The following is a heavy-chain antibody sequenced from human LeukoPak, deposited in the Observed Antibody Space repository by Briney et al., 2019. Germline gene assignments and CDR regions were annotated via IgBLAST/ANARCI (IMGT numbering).Heavy chain of an antibody. CDR3: AKDGGSWPGDYYYGMDV. CDR1: GFTFDDYA. Sequence: GGSLRLSCAASGFTFDDYAMHWVRQAPGKGLEWVSGISWNSGSIGYADSVKGRFTIPRDNAKNSLYLQMNSLRAEDTALYYCAKDGGSWPGDYYYGMDVWGQGTTVTVSS. CDR2: ISWNSGSI. J-gene: IGHJ6*02. D-gene: IGHD2-15*01. V-gene: IGHV3-9*01.